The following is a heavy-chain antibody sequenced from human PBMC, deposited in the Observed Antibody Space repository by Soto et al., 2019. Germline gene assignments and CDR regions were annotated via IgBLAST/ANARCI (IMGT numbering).Heavy chain of an antibody. V-gene: IGHV1-8*01. CDR2: MNPNSGNT. D-gene: IGHD3-22*01. Sequence: QVQLVQSGAEVKKPGASVKVSCKASGYTFTSYDINWVRQATGQGLEWMGWMNPNSGNTGYAQKFQGRVTMTRNTSISTAYMELSSLRSEDTAVYYCARDQYYYDSSGYYYNWFDPWGQGTLVTVSS. CDR3: ARDQYYYDSSGYYYNWFDP. CDR1: GYTFTSYD. J-gene: IGHJ5*02.